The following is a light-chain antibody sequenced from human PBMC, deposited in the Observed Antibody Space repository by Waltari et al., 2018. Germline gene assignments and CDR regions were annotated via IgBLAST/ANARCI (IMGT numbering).Light chain of an antibody. V-gene: IGKV3-15*01. Sequence: EIVMTQSPATLFVSPGERATLSCRASQSISSNLAWYQQKPGQAPMLLMYGASTRATAIPARFGGSGSGTEFALTISSLQSEDSAVYYCQQYQNWPQTFGQGTKLQIK. CDR2: GAS. CDR1: QSISSN. J-gene: IGKJ2*01. CDR3: QQYQNWPQT.